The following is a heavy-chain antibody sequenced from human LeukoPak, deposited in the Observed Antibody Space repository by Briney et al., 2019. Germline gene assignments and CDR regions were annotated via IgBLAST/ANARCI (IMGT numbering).Heavy chain of an antibody. J-gene: IGHJ4*02. CDR1: GFTFSSYS. V-gene: IGHV3-21*01. D-gene: IGHD4-17*01. CDR3: ARESTVTTQTSDY. CDR2: ISSSSSYI. Sequence: GGSLRLSCAASGFTFSSYSMNWVRQAPGKGLEWVSSISSSSSYIYYADSVKGRFTISRDNAKNSLYLQMNSLRAEDTDVYYCARESTVTTQTSDYWGQGTLVTVSS.